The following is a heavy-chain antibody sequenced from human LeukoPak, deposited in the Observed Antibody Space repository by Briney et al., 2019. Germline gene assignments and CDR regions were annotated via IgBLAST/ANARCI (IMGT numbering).Heavy chain of an antibody. CDR2: INPNRGGT. V-gene: IGHV1-2*02. J-gene: IGHJ4*02. CDR1: GYTFTGYY. Sequence: ASVKVSCKASGYTFTGYYMLWVRQAPGQGLEWMGWINPNRGGTNYAQKFQRRVTMTRDTSSSTAYMELSRLRSDDTAVYYCARAGIADTAMVTEFDYWGQGTLVTVSS. CDR3: ARAGIADTAMVTEFDY. D-gene: IGHD5-18*01.